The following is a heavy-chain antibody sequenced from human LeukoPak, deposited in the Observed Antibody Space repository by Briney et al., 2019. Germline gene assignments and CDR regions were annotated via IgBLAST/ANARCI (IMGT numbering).Heavy chain of an antibody. CDR2: ISSSGGTI. CDR1: GFTFSHYE. J-gene: IGHJ5*02. CDR3: ARADVGPFDP. D-gene: IGHD3-10*02. V-gene: IGHV3-48*03. Sequence: PGGSLRLSCIGSGFTFSHYEMNWVRQAPGKGLEWVSYISSSGGTIYYADSVKGRFTISRDNAKNSLYLQVNSLRAEDTAVYYCARADVGPFDPWGRGTLVTVSS.